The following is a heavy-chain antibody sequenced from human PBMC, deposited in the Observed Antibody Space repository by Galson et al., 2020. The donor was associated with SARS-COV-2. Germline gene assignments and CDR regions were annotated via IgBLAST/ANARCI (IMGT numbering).Heavy chain of an antibody. CDR1: GGSISSGDYY. Sequence: SETLSLTCTVSGGSISSGDYYWSWIRQPPGTGLEWIGYIYHSGSTYYNPSLKSRVTLSVDTSKNQFALKLGYVTAADTAVYDCSRAPRPYGSGSYGVPFDPCGQGTLVIVSS. V-gene: IGHV4-30-4*01. CDR2: IYHSGST. CDR3: SRAPRPYGSGSYGVPFDP. D-gene: IGHD3-10*01. J-gene: IGHJ5*02.